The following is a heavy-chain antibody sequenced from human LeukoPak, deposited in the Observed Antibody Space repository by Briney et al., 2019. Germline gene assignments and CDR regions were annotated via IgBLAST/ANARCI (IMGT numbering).Heavy chain of an antibody. CDR3: AKDACSSTSCYTAPYYFDY. D-gene: IGHD2-2*02. CDR1: GFTFSSYG. J-gene: IGHJ4*02. CDR2: IRYDGSNK. Sequence: GGSLRLSCAASGFTFSSYGMHWVRQAPGKGLEWVAFIRYDGSNKYYADSVKGRFTISRDNSKNTLYLQMNSLRAEDTAVYYCAKDACSSTSCYTAPYYFDYWGQGTLVTVSS. V-gene: IGHV3-30*02.